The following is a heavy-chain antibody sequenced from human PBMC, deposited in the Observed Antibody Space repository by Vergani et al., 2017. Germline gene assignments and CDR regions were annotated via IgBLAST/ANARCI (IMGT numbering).Heavy chain of an antibody. CDR1: GFSFPGYA. D-gene: IGHD6-13*01. V-gene: IGHV3-23*01. Sequence: EVQLLESGGGLVQPGGSLRLSCEASGFSFPGYAMSWVRQAPGKGLEWVSSVNGSSATPYYADSVKGRFIISRDNSKNTLHLQMNSLRADDTAVYYCAKDQGSSWYRLTGYWGQGTLVTVSS. CDR2: VNGSSATP. CDR3: AKDQGSSWYRLTGY. J-gene: IGHJ4*02.